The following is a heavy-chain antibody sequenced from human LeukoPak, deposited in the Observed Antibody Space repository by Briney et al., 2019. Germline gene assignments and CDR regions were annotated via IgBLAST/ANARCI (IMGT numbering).Heavy chain of an antibody. CDR2: INHSGST. Sequence: SETLSLTCAVYGGSFSGYYWSWIRQPPGKGLEWIGEINHSGSTNYNPSLKSRVTISVDTSKNQFSLKLSSVTAADTAVYYCARVKTFGGVIVYWGQGTLVTVSS. J-gene: IGHJ4*02. CDR1: GGSFSGYY. CDR3: ARVKTFGGVIVY. D-gene: IGHD3-16*02. V-gene: IGHV4-34*01.